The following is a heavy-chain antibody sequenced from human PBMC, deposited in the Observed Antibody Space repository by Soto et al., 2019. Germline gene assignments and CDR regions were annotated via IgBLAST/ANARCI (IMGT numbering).Heavy chain of an antibody. CDR2: IWFDGRKQ. CDR3: TRVTMDA. Sequence: PGGSLRLSCAVSGFSFSTYAMHWVRQAPGKGLEWVSIIWFDGRKQFYADSVRGRFTVSMDSSKNTLYLQMNTLTTEDTAIYYCTRVTMDAWGQGXTVTVSS. J-gene: IGHJ6*02. CDR1: GFSFSTYA. V-gene: IGHV3-33*01.